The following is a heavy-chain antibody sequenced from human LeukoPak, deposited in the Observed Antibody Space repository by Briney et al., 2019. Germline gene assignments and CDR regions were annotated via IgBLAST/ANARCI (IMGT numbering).Heavy chain of an antibody. CDR3: ARHLTYYDPDAFDL. V-gene: IGHV4-59*08. Sequence: KPSETLSLTCTVSGGSISSHYWSWIRQPPGKGLEWIGYIYHSGSTNYVPSLKSRVTISVDTSKTHPPLKLSSVTAADTAVYYCARHLTYYDPDAFDLWGQGTMVTVSS. J-gene: IGHJ3*01. CDR1: GGSISSHY. CDR2: IYHSGST. D-gene: IGHD3-22*01.